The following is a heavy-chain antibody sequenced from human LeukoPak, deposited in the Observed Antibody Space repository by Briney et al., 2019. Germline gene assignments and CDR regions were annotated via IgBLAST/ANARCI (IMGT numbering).Heavy chain of an antibody. CDR2: INADGSSA. J-gene: IGHJ6*02. D-gene: IGHD3-10*01. CDR3: ARDYGRSRDYGMDV. CDR1: GFTLSNYW. Sequence: GSLRLSCAASGFTLSNYWMHWVRQAPGKGLVWVSRINADGSSASYADSVKGRFTISRDSAKNTLYLQMNSLRAEDTAMYYCARDYGRSRDYGMDVWGQGTTVTVSS. V-gene: IGHV3-74*01.